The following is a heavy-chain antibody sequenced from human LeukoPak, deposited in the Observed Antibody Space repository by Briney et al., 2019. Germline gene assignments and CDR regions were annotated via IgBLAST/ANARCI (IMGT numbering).Heavy chain of an antibody. J-gene: IGHJ4*02. Sequence: GGSLRLSCAASGFTFSTYGMNWVRQAPGKGLEWVSSISSSSSYIYYADSVKGRFTISRDNAKNALYLQMNSLRAEDTAVYYCARDSSGYLMLFDYWGQGTLVTVSS. CDR2: ISSSSSYI. CDR3: ARDSSGYLMLFDY. D-gene: IGHD3-22*01. CDR1: GFTFSTYG. V-gene: IGHV3-21*01.